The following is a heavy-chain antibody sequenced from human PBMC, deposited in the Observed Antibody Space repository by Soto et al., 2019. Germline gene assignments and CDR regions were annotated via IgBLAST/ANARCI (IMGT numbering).Heavy chain of an antibody. V-gene: IGHV3-23*01. CDR2: IRAGGGNT. CDR3: AKHSEYQLLSWFDP. Sequence: EVQLLESGGGLVQPGGSLRLSCAASGFSFSTYAMSGVRQAPGKGLEWVSGIRAGGGNTYYADSVRGRFTISRDNSKNTLDLQMSSLRAEDTALYYCAKHSEYQLLSWFDPWGQGTLVTVSS. D-gene: IGHD2-2*01. CDR1: GFSFSTYA. J-gene: IGHJ5*02.